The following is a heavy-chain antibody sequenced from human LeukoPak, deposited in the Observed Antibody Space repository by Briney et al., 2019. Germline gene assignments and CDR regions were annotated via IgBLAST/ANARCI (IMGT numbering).Heavy chain of an antibody. D-gene: IGHD3-16*01. J-gene: IGHJ4*02. CDR1: GYTFTGYY. CDR2: ISAYNGHT. Sequence: WASVKVSCKASGYTFTGYYMHWVRQAPGQGLEWMGWISAYNGHTNYAQKLQGRVTMTTDTSTSTAYMELRSLRSDDTAVYYCARVAGGLDWGQGTLVTVSS. V-gene: IGHV1-18*04. CDR3: ARVAGGLD.